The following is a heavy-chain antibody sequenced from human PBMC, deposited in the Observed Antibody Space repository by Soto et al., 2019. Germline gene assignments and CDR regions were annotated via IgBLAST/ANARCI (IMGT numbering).Heavy chain of an antibody. CDR2: IWYDGSNK. CDR1: GFTFSSYD. D-gene: IGHD1-20*01. V-gene: IGHV3-33*01. CDR3: ARATTSVLTGDFDY. Sequence: QVQLVESGGGVVQPGRSLRLSCAASGFTFSSYDMHWVRQAPGKGLEWVAVIWYDGSNKYYADSVKGRFTISRDNSKNTLYLQMNSLRADDTAVYYCARATTSVLTGDFDYWGQGTLVTVSS. J-gene: IGHJ4*02.